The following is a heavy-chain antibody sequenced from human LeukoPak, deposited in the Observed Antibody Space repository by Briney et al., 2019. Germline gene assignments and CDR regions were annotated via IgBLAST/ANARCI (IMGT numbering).Heavy chain of an antibody. CDR1: GGSFSGYY. J-gene: IGHJ4*02. V-gene: IGHV4-34*01. D-gene: IGHD3-10*01. CDR2: INHSGST. CDR3: ASRYYYGSGTTFDY. Sequence: SETLSLTCAVYGGSFSGYYWSWIRQPPGKGLEWVGEINHSGSTNYNPSLKSRVTISVDTSKNQFSLKLSSVTAADTAVYYCASRYYYGSGTTFDYWGQGTLVTVS.